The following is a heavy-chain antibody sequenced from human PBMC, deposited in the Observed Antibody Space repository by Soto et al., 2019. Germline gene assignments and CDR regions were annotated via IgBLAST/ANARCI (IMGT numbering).Heavy chain of an antibody. V-gene: IGHV4-34*01. Sequence: SETLSLTCAVYGGSFSGYYWSWIRQPPGKGLEWIGEINHSGSTNYNPSLKSRVTISVDTSKNQFSLKLSSVTAADTAVYYCALSNPTYYYYGMDVWGQGTTVTVSS. CDR3: ALSNPTYYYYGMDV. CDR1: GGSFSGYY. D-gene: IGHD1-1*01. CDR2: INHSGST. J-gene: IGHJ6*02.